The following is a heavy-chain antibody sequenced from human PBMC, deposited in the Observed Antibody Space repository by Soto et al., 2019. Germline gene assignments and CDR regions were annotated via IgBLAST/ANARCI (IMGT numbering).Heavy chain of an antibody. V-gene: IGHV1-2*04. CDR3: AREYCSGGSCYVDY. D-gene: IGHD2-15*01. Sequence: ASVQVAFKASLYTFTGYYMHWLRQAPGQGLEWMGWINPNSGGTNYAQKFQGWVTMTRDTSISTAYMELSRLRSDDTAVYYCAREYCSGGSCYVDYWGQGTLVTVSS. CDR1: LYTFTGYY. J-gene: IGHJ4*02. CDR2: INPNSGGT.